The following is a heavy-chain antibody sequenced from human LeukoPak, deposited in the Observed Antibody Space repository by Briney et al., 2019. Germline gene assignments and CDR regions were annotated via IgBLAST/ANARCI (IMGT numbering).Heavy chain of an antibody. CDR3: AREGHYDSSGYYFDY. CDR2: IYYSGRT. Sequence: NPSETLSLTCTVSGGSISSSSYYWGWIRQPPGKGLEWIGNIYYSGRTYYNPSLKSRVTISVGTSKNQFSLKLSSVTAADTAVYYCAREGHYDSSGYYFDYWGQGTLVTVSS. CDR1: GGSISSSSYY. J-gene: IGHJ4*02. V-gene: IGHV4-39*07. D-gene: IGHD3-22*01.